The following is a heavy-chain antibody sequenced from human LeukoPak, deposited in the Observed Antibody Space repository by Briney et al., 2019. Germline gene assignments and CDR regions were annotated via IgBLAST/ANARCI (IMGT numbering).Heavy chain of an antibody. J-gene: IGHJ4*02. CDR2: ISGSGGRM. Sequence: GGSLRLSCAASGFTFSSYAMSWVRQAPGKGLEWVSAISGSGGRMYFADSVKGRFTISRDNSKNTLYLQMNSLRAEDTAVYYCAKEPDYGDYFDYWGQGTLVTVSS. D-gene: IGHD4-17*01. V-gene: IGHV3-23*01. CDR3: AKEPDYGDYFDY. CDR1: GFTFSSYA.